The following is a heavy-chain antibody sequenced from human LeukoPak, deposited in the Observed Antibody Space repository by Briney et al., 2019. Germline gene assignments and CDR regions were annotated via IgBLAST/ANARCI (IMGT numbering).Heavy chain of an antibody. CDR3: ARDLRDGYTRNYYNYYGMDV. CDR1: GYTFTSYA. J-gene: IGHJ6*02. Sequence: ASVKVSCKASGYTFTSYAMHWVRQAPGQRLEWMGWINAGTGNTKYSQKFRGRVTITRETSASTAYMELSSLRSEDTAVYYCARDLRDGYTRNYYNYYGMDVWGQGTTVTVSS. D-gene: IGHD5-24*01. CDR2: INAGTGNT. V-gene: IGHV1-3*01.